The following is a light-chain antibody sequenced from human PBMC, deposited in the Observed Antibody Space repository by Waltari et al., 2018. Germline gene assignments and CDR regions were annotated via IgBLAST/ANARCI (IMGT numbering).Light chain of an antibody. CDR1: QNISSR. CDR3: HQSNSFPET. Sequence: DIQMTQSPSFVYASVGDRVTFTCRASQNISSRLAWYQQRSGKAPKLLIYGASTLQSGVPSRFSGSGSGTNFTLTINSLQPEDFATYYCHQSNSFPETFGGGTKVEVK. V-gene: IGKV1-12*01. J-gene: IGKJ4*01. CDR2: GAS.